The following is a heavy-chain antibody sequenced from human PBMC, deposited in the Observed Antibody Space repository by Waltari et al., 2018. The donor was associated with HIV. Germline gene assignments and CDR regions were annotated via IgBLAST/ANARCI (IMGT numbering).Heavy chain of an antibody. V-gene: IGHV1-24*01. D-gene: IGHD1-20*01. CDR3: ATDLITGWSDGMDV. J-gene: IGHJ6*02. CDR2: FDPEDGET. CDR1: GYTITELS. Sequence: VQLVQSGDEVKKPGASVKVPCKVSGYTITELSMNWVRKAPGKGLEWMGGFDPEDGETIYAQKFQGRVTMTEDTSTDTAYMELSSLRSEDTAVYYCATDLITGWSDGMDVWGQGTTVTVSS.